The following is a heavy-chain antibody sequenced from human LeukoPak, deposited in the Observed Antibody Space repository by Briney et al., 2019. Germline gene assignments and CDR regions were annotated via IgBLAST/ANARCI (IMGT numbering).Heavy chain of an antibody. V-gene: IGHV1-69*04. D-gene: IGHD4-17*01. CDR3: ARXLGPHGDGLD. CDR2: IIPILGIA. CDR1: GGTFSSYA. Sequence: ASVKVSCKASGGTFSSYAISWVRQAPGQGLEWMGRIIPILGIANYAQKFQGRVTITADKSTSTAYMEPSSLRSEDTAVYYCARXLGPHGDGLDWGQGALVTVSS. J-gene: IGHJ4*02.